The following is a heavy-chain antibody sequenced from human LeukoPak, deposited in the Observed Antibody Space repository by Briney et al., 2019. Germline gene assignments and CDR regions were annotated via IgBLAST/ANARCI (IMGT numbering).Heavy chain of an antibody. CDR2: ISSSSSYI. CDR3: TRRESLYGDSIYGMDV. D-gene: IGHD4-17*01. V-gene: IGHV3-21*01. Sequence: GGSLRLSCAASGFTFSSYSMNWVRQAPGKGLEWVSSISSSSSYIYYADSVKGRFTISRDNAKNSLYLQMNSLRAEDTAVYYCTRRESLYGDSIYGMDVWGQGTTVTVSS. J-gene: IGHJ6*02. CDR1: GFTFSSYS.